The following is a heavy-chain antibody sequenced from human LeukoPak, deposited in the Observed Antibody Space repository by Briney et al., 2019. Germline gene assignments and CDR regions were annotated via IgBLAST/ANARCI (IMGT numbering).Heavy chain of an antibody. CDR2: ISPTGST. D-gene: IGHD3-10*01. Sequence: SGTLSLTCTVSGGSISGSFYHGSWIRQHPGEGLEWLRYISPTGSTYYNPSLESRVTVSLDTSKNQFSLQLSSVTAADTAVYYCARGRGGSDYYYMDVWGKGTTVTVSS. CDR3: ARGRGGSDYYYMDV. CDR1: GGSISGSFYH. V-gene: IGHV4-31*03. J-gene: IGHJ6*03.